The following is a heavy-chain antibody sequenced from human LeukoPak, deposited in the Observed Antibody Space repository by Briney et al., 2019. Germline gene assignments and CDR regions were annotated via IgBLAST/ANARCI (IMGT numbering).Heavy chain of an antibody. CDR2: IKQDGSEK. J-gene: IGHJ5*02. D-gene: IGHD5-18*01. CDR1: GFTFSSHW. Sequence: GGSLRLSCAASGFTFSSHWMSWVRQAPGKGLEWVANIKQDGSEKHYVDSVKGRFTISRDNAKNSLYLQMNSLRAEDTAVYYCARDPREDWGSQYSFFDPWRQGTLVTVSS. V-gene: IGHV3-7*01. CDR3: ARDPREDWGSQYSFFDP.